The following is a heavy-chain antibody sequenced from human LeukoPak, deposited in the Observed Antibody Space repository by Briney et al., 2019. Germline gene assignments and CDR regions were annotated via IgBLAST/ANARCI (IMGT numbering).Heavy chain of an antibody. CDR3: ARSITGTILKDAFDI. CDR2: ISYDGSNK. CDR1: GFTFSSYA. J-gene: IGHJ3*02. V-gene: IGHV3-30*04. D-gene: IGHD1-20*01. Sequence: GGSLRLSCAASGFTFSSYAMHWVRQAPGKGLEWVAVISYDGSNKYYADSVKGRFTISRDNSKNTLYLQMNSLRAEDTAVYYCARSITGTILKDAFDIWGQGTMVTVSS.